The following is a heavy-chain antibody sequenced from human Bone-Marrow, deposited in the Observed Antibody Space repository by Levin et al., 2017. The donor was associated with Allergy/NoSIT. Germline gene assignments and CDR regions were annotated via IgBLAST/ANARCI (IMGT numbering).Heavy chain of an antibody. Sequence: GESLKISCKASEYTITDHHMHWVRQAPGQGLEWMGWIDPKSGGTKYAQRFQGSVTMTMDTSISTVYLELSGLRSDDTAIYYCTRGGGRYYVDYWGQGTLVTVSS. CDR2: IDPKSGGT. V-gene: IGHV1-2*02. CDR3: TRGGGRYYVDY. J-gene: IGHJ4*02. D-gene: IGHD2-15*01. CDR1: EYTITDHH.